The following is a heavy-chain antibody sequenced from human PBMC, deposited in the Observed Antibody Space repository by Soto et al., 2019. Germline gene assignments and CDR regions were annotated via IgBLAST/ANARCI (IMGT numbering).Heavy chain of an antibody. Sequence: PSQTLSLTCAISGDSVSSNSAAWNWIRQSPSRGLEWLGRTYYRSKWYNDYAVSVKGRITINPDTSKNQFSLQLNSVTPEDTAVYYCARDRTAAGLYYYYGMDVWGQGTTVTVSS. CDR3: ARDRTAAGLYYYYGMDV. CDR2: TYYRSKWYN. V-gene: IGHV6-1*01. CDR1: GDSVSSNSAA. D-gene: IGHD6-13*01. J-gene: IGHJ6*02.